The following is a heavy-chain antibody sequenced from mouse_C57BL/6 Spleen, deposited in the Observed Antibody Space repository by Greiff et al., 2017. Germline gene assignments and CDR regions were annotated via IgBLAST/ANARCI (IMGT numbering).Heavy chain of an antibody. D-gene: IGHD1-1*01. CDR2: IDPEDGDT. Sequence: EVKLMESGAELVRPGASVKLSCTASGFNIKDYYMHWVKQRPEQGLEWIGRIDPEDGDTEYAPKFQGKATMTADTSSNTAYLQLSSLTSEDSSVYYCTLYYYGSSHSYYFDYWGQGTTLTVSS. J-gene: IGHJ2*01. CDR1: GFNIKDYY. V-gene: IGHV14-1*01. CDR3: TLYYYGSSHSYYFDY.